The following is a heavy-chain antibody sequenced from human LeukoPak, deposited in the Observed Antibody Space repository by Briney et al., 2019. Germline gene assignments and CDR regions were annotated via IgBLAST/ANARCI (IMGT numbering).Heavy chain of an antibody. CDR1: GGTFSSYT. J-gene: IGHJ4*02. V-gene: IGHV1-69*02. D-gene: IGHD3-3*01. CDR3: ASDLRRYDFWSERGNFDY. CDR2: IIPILGIA. Sequence: SVKVSCKASGGTFSSYTISWVRQAPGQGLEWMGRIIPILGIANYAQKFQGRVPITADKSTSTAYMELSSLISEDTAVYYCASDLRRYDFWSERGNFDYWGQGTLVTVSS.